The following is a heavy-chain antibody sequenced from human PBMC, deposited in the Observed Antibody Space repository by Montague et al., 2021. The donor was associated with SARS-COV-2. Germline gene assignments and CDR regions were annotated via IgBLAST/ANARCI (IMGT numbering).Heavy chain of an antibody. J-gene: IGHJ6*02. CDR1: WFSLSTSGMG. CDR3: ARRTYDILTGYDYDMDV. D-gene: IGHD3-9*01. CDR2: IDWDDDK. Sequence: VKPTQNLTLTCTFAWFSLSTSGMGVSWIRQPPGKALEWLARIDWDDDKYYSTSMKTRLTIAKDTSKNQVVLTMTNMDPVDTATYYCARRTYDILTGYDYDMDVWGQGTTVTVSS. V-gene: IGHV2-70*11.